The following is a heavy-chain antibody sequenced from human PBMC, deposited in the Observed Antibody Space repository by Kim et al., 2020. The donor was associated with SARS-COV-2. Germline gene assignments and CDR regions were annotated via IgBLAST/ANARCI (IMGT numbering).Heavy chain of an antibody. CDR3: ARAYYRSTWSPFDY. J-gene: IGHJ4*02. Sequence: SETLSLTCTVSGYSISSGYYWGWIRQPPGKGLEWIGSIYHSGSTYYNPSLKSRVTITVDTSKNQFSLMLRSVTAADAAVYYCARAYYRSTWSPFDYWGQG. V-gene: IGHV4-38-2*02. CDR2: IYHSGST. D-gene: IGHD6-13*01. CDR1: GYSISSGYY.